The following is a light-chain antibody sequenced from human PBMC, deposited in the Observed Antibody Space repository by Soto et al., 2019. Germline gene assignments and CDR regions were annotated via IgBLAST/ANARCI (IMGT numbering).Light chain of an antibody. CDR1: SSDVGGYNH. Sequence: QSALTQPASVSGSPGQSIAISCTGTSSDVGGYNHVSWYQQHPGKAPKLMIYEVYKRPSGVPNRFSGSKSGNTASLTISGLQAEDEADYYCSSYTGSSTWVFGGGTKLTVL. CDR3: SSYTGSSTWV. V-gene: IGLV2-14*01. J-gene: IGLJ3*02. CDR2: EVY.